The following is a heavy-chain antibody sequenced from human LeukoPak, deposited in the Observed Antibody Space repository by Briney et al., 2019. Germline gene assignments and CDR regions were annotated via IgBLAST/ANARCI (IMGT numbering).Heavy chain of an antibody. Sequence: SETLSLTCTDSGGSISSYYWSWIRQPPGKGLEWIGYIYYSGSTNYNPSLNSRVTISVDTSKNQFSLRLSSVTAADTAVYYCGRSLSSAWYYFAYWGQGTLATVSS. V-gene: IGHV4-59*01. J-gene: IGHJ4*02. CDR2: IYYSGST. D-gene: IGHD6-19*01. CDR3: GRSLSSAWYYFAY. CDR1: GGSISSYY.